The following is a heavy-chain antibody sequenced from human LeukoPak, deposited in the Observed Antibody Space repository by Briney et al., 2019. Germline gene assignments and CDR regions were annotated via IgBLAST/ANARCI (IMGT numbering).Heavy chain of an antibody. D-gene: IGHD6-13*01. J-gene: IGHJ4*02. Sequence: SQTLSLTCTVSGGSISSGSYYWSWLRQPAGKGLEWIGRIYTSGSTNYNPSLKSRVTISVYTSKNQFSLKLSSVTAADTAVYYCARVAAAGTFDYWGQGTLVTVSS. CDR1: GGSISSGSYY. CDR3: ARVAAAGTFDY. V-gene: IGHV4-61*02. CDR2: IYTSGST.